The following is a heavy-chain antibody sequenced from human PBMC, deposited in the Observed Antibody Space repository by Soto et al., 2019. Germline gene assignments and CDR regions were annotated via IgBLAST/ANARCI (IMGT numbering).Heavy chain of an antibody. D-gene: IGHD5-18*01. CDR1: GGSISSGGYY. V-gene: IGHV4-31*03. CDR2: IYYSGNT. CDR3: ARDSAGTAMTFDY. J-gene: IGHJ4*02. Sequence: QVQLQESGPGLVKPSQTLSLTCTVSGGSISSGGYYWSWIRQHTGKGLEWIGYIYYSGNTYYNPSLKSRVAMSVDTSKNQFSLKLSSVTAADTAVYYCARDSAGTAMTFDYWGQGTLVTVSS.